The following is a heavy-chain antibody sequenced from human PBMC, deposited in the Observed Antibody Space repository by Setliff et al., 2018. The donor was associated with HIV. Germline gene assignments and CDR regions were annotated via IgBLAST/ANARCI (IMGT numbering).Heavy chain of an antibody. CDR3: VRDEKRAAGGSMYYFDY. CDR2: VNEDNGDR. CDR1: GYNFGFYG. J-gene: IGHJ4*02. V-gene: IGHV1-18*01. Sequence: ASVKVSCKASGYNFGFYGISWVRQAPGQGLEWMGWVNEDNGDRNFAPSVQGRIALTTDTSTNTAYMELTDLRSDDTALYFCVRDEKRAAGGSMYYFDYWGQGTLVTVSS. D-gene: IGHD5-12*01.